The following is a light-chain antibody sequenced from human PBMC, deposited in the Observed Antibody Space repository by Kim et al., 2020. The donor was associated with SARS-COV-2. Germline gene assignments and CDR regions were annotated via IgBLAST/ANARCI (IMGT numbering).Light chain of an antibody. V-gene: IGKV1-33*01. CDR1: QDISNY. J-gene: IGKJ3*01. CDR2: DAS. Sequence: SLWERFTIPCQASQDISNYLKWYQHKPGKAPKLLNYDASNLETGVPSRFSGCESGTDFTFSISSLQPEDIATYYCQQYDNLPFTFGPGTKVDIK. CDR3: QQYDNLPFT.